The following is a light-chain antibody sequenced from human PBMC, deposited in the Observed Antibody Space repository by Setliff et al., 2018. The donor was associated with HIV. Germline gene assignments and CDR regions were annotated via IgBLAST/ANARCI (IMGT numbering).Light chain of an antibody. CDR2: TTS. Sequence: QSALTQPPSASGTPGQRVTMYCSGSNSNIGPNPLNWYQQLPGAAPKLLIYTTSHRPSGVPDRFSASKSGTSASLAISGLRSEDEGDYYCASWDDSLKGYVFGTGTKVTVL. J-gene: IGLJ1*01. CDR1: NSNIGPNP. CDR3: ASWDDSLKGYV. V-gene: IGLV1-44*01.